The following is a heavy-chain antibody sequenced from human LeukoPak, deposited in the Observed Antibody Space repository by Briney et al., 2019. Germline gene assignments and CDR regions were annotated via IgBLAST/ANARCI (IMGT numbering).Heavy chain of an antibody. CDR2: IYTSGST. Sequence: SQTLSLTCTVSGGSISSYYWSLIRQPAGKGLEWIGRIYTSGSTNYNPSLKSRVTMSVDTSKNQFSLKLSSVTAADTAVYYCARGTSYDSSGYYDPFDYWGQGTPVTVSS. CDR1: GGSISSYY. V-gene: IGHV4-4*07. J-gene: IGHJ4*02. D-gene: IGHD3-22*01. CDR3: ARGTSYDSSGYYDPFDY.